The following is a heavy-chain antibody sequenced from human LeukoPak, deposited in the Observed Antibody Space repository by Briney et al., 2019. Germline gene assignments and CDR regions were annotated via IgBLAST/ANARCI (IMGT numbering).Heavy chain of an antibody. V-gene: IGHV3-74*01. J-gene: IGHJ6*03. CDR3: ARDYYYYMDV. CDR1: GFTFSSYW. Sequence: PRGSLRLSXAVSGFTFSSYWMHWVRQAPGKGLVWVARINSDGSSTIYADSVKGRFTISRDNAKNTLYLQMNSLRAEDTAVYYCARDYYYYMDVWGKGTTVTVSS. CDR2: INSDGSST.